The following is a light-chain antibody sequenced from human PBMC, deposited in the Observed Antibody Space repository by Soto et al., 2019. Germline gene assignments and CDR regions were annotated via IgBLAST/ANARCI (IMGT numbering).Light chain of an antibody. CDR3: SSYTSSSTI. Sequence: QSALTQPASVSGSPGQSITISCTGTSSDVGDYNYVSWYQQHPGKAPKLMIYEVSNRPSGISNRFSGSKSGNTASLTIPGLQAEDEADYYCSSYTSSSTIFGTGTKLTVL. CDR2: EVS. CDR1: SSDVGDYNY. J-gene: IGLJ1*01. V-gene: IGLV2-14*01.